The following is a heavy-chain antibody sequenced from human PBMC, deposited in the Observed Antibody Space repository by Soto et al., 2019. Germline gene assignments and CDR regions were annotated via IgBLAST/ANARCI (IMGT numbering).Heavy chain of an antibody. CDR3: ARWSSSRYGALDY. CDR1: GYTFTGYY. D-gene: IGHD6-13*01. Sequence: GASVKVSCRASGYTFTGYYMHWVRQAPGQGLEWMGWINPNSGGTNYAQKFQGWVTMTRDTSISTAYMELSRLRSDDTAVYYCARWSSSRYGALDYCARGTLVPV. J-gene: IGHJ4*02. CDR2: INPNSGGT. V-gene: IGHV1-2*04.